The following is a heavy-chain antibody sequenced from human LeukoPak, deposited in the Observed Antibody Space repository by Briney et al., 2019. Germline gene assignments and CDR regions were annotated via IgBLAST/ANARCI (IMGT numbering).Heavy chain of an antibody. CDR2: INSDGSST. J-gene: IGHJ4*02. CDR1: GFTFSSYW. D-gene: IGHD3-22*01. Sequence: GGSLRLSCAASGFTFSSYWMHWVRQAPGKGLVWVSRINSDGSSTSYADSVKGRFTISRDNAKNTLYLQMNSLRAEDTAVYYCAREGYYFDYFDYWGQGTLVTVSS. V-gene: IGHV3-74*01. CDR3: AREGYYFDYFDY.